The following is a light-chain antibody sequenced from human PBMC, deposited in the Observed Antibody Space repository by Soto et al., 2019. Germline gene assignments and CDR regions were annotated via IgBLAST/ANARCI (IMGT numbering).Light chain of an antibody. J-gene: IGKJ1*01. CDR2: KAS. V-gene: IGKV1-5*03. Sequence: DIQMTQSPSTLSASVGDRATITCRASQSISSWLAWYQQKPGKAPKLLIYKASSLQSGVPSRFSGSGSGTEFTLTISTLKPDDFTTYYCQQYKSFPRTFGQGTKVEVK. CDR3: QQYKSFPRT. CDR1: QSISSW.